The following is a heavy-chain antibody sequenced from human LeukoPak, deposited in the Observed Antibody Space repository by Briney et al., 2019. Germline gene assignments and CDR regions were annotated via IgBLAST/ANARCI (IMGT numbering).Heavy chain of an antibody. J-gene: IGHJ4*02. CDR1: GFFFNTNA. V-gene: IGHV3-23*01. CDR2: IFGNGDTT. Sequence: GGSLRLSCAASGFFFNTNAMNWVRQAPGKGLEWVSIIFGNGDTTYYADSVKGRFTVSRDNSKDTLYLQMNDLRPDDTAIYYCAKRNTMVRGGPCFDYWGQGLLVTVSS. CDR3: AKRNTMVRGGPCFDY. D-gene: IGHD3-10*01.